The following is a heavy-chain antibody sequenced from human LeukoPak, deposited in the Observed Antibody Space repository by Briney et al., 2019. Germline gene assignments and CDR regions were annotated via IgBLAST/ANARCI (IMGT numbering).Heavy chain of an antibody. CDR1: GGSISAYY. CDR2: IYYSGTT. CDR3: ARGASGTLYDAFDI. J-gene: IGHJ3*02. V-gene: IGHV4-59*01. D-gene: IGHD1-26*01. Sequence: SETLSLTCTVSGGSISAYYWSWIRQPPGEGLEWIGSIYYSGTTHSNPSLKSRATISVDTSKNHLSLKVNSVTAADTAVYYCARGASGTLYDAFDIWGRGTMVTVSS.